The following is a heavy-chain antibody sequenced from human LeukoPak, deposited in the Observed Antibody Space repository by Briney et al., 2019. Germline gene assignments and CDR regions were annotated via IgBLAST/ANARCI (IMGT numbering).Heavy chain of an antibody. V-gene: IGHV4-39*07. D-gene: IGHD1-26*01. Sequence: SETLSLTCTVSGGSISSSSYYWGWIRQPPGKGLEWIGSIYYSGSTYYNPSLKSRVTISVDTSKNQFSLKLSSVTAADTAVYYCARDLSGSYDYWGQGTLVTVSS. CDR2: IYYSGST. J-gene: IGHJ4*02. CDR3: ARDLSGSYDY. CDR1: GGSISSSSYY.